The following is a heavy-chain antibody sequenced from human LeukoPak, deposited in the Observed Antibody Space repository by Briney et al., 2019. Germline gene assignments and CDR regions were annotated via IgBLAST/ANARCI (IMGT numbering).Heavy chain of an antibody. V-gene: IGHV3-33*01. CDR3: ARDITGDPPPYYFDY. CDR1: GFTFSNYG. D-gene: IGHD7-27*01. CDR2: MWVDGSHK. Sequence: PGRSLRLSCAASGFTFSNYGLHWVRQAPGKGLEWLAVMWVDGSHKYYADSVKGRFTISRDNSKSMLYLQMNSLRAEDTAVYYCARDITGDPPPYYFDYWGQGSLVTVSS. J-gene: IGHJ4*02.